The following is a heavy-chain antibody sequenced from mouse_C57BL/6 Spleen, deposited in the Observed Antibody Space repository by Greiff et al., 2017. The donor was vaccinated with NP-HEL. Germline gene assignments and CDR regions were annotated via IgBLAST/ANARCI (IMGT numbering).Heavy chain of an antibody. Sequence: VQLQQPGAELVMPGASVKLSCKASGYTFTSYWMHWVKQRPGQGLEWIGEIDPSDSYTNYNQKFKGKSTLTVDKSSSTAYMQRSSLTSEDSAVYYCARRGYYYGSSCYAMDYWGQGTSVTVSS. J-gene: IGHJ4*01. CDR3: ARRGYYYGSSCYAMDY. CDR1: GYTFTSYW. CDR2: IDPSDSYT. D-gene: IGHD1-1*01. V-gene: IGHV1-69*01.